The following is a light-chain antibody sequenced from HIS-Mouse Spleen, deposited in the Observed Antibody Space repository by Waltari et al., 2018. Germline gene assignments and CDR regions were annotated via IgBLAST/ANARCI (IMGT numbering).Light chain of an antibody. J-gene: IGKJ5*01. CDR3: QQLNSPIT. V-gene: IGKV1-9*01. Sequence: IRMTQSPSSLSASTGDRVTITCRASQGISSYLAWYQQKPGKAPKLLIYAASTLQSGVPSRFSGSGSGTEFTLTISSLQPEDFATYYCQQLNSPITFGQGTRLEIK. CDR1: QGISSY. CDR2: AAS.